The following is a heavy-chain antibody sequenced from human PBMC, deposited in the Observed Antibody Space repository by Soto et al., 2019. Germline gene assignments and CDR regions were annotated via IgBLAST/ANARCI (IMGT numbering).Heavy chain of an antibody. CDR2: VRWNGDII. V-gene: IGHV3-9*01. Sequence: DVQLVESGGGLVQPGRSLRLSCSASGFAFEDYAMHWVRQVPGKGLEWVSGVRWNGDIIGYADSVKGRFTISRDNAKNFLFLQMNSLRLDDTASYYCVKDGKAARPGWFDPWGQGTLVTVSS. J-gene: IGHJ5*02. D-gene: IGHD6-6*01. CDR1: GFAFEDYA. CDR3: VKDGKAARPGWFDP.